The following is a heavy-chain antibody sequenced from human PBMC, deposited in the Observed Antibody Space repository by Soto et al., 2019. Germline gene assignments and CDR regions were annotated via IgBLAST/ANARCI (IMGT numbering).Heavy chain of an antibody. D-gene: IGHD3-10*01. J-gene: IGHJ3*02. CDR1: GYTFTGYY. CDR3: ATGMKTYLILVPFDAFDI. CDR2: IDPKDGET. Sequence: ASVKVSCKASGYTFTGYYMHWVRQAPGQGLEWMGWIDPKDGETNYAQKFQGRVTMTEDTSTDTAYMELSSLRSEDTALYYCATGMKTYLILVPFDAFDIWGQGTMVTVSS. V-gene: IGHV1-24*01.